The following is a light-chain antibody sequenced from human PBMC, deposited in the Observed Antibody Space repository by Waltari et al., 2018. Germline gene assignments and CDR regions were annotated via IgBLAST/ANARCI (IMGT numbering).Light chain of an antibody. J-gene: IGKJ1*01. CDR2: AAS. V-gene: IGKV1-39*01. CDR1: QSISSK. CDR3: QQSYSTPRT. Sequence: DIQMTQSPSSLSAPVGDRVTITCRASQSISSKLKWNQQKPGQAPKLLIYAASSLQSGVTSRFSGSGSGTDFTLTISSLQPEDFATYYCQQSYSTPRTFGQGTKVEIK.